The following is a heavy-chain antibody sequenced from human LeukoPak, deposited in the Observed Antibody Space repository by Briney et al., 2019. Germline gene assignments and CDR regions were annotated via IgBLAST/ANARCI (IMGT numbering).Heavy chain of an antibody. CDR1: GGSISSSSYY. CDR3: ARGPKNTIFGVVIRTFDY. D-gene: IGHD3-3*01. J-gene: IGHJ4*02. Sequence: SETLSLTCTVSGGSISSSSYYWGWIRQPPGKGLECIGSIYYSGSTYYNPSLKSRVTISIDTSKNQFSLKLSSVTAADTAVYYCARGPKNTIFGVVIRTFDYWGQGTLVTVSS. CDR2: IYYSGST. V-gene: IGHV4-39*07.